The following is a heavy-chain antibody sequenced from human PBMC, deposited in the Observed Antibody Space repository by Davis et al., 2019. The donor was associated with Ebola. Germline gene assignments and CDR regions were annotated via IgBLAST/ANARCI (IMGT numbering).Heavy chain of an antibody. CDR1: GYSFTTYW. D-gene: IGHD3-22*01. CDR2: IDPSDSYT. Sequence: GESLKISCKGSGYSFTTYWITWVRQMPGKGLEWMGRIDPSDSYTNYSPSFQGHVIISADKSISTAYLQWSSLKASDTAMYYCARQGGDPYYYDSSGYNYRESNFDYWGQGTLVTVSS. J-gene: IGHJ4*02. CDR3: ARQGGDPYYYDSSGYNYRESNFDY. V-gene: IGHV5-10-1*01.